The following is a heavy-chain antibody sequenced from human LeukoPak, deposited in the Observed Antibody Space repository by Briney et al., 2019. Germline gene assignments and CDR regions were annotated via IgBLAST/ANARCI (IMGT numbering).Heavy chain of an antibody. CDR3: ARVLGITYCGGDCYSSPGDAFDI. D-gene: IGHD2-21*02. CDR1: GGSISSYY. V-gene: IGHV4-34*01. Sequence: SETLSLTCTVSGGSISSYYWSWIRQPPGKGLEWIGEINHSGSTNYNPSLKSRVTISVDTSKNQFSLKLSSVTAADTAVYYCARVLGITYCGGDCYSSPGDAFDIWGQGTMVTVSS. J-gene: IGHJ3*02. CDR2: INHSGST.